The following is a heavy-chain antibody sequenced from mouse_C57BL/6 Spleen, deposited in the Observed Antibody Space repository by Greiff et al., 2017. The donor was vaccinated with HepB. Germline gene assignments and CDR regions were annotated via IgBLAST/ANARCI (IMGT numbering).Heavy chain of an antibody. V-gene: IGHV3-6*01. CDR3: ARVGDYGNFFDY. Sequence: EVKLMESGPGLVKPSQSLSLTCSVTGYSITSGYYWNWIRQFPGNKLEWMGYISYDGSNNYNPSLKNRISITRDTSKNQFFLKLNSVTTEDTATYYCARVGDYGNFFDYWGQGTTLTVSS. CDR1: GYSITSGYY. CDR2: ISYDGSN. D-gene: IGHD2-1*01. J-gene: IGHJ2*01.